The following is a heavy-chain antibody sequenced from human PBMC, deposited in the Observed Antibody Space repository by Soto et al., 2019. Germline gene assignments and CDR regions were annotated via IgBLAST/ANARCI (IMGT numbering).Heavy chain of an antibody. CDR2: ISTYNGNT. Sequence: QAQLVQSGAEVKEPGASVKVSCKASGYSFTTSGITWVRQAPGQGLEWMGWISTYNGNTNYAQKLQDRVTLTTDTSTSTAYMELRSLRSEDTAVYYCARRVYGDYDYWGQGTLVTVSS. CDR1: GYSFTTSG. D-gene: IGHD4-17*01. CDR3: ARRVYGDYDY. J-gene: IGHJ4*02. V-gene: IGHV1-18*01.